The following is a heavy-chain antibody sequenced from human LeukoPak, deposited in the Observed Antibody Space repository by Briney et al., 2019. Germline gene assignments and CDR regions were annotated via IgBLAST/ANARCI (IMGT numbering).Heavy chain of an antibody. CDR2: IYSSGST. J-gene: IGHJ6*03. CDR3: ARGYNWASPTRNFYYMDV. D-gene: IGHD1-20*01. V-gene: IGHV4-4*07. CDR1: GGSISSYY. Sequence: PSETLSLTCTVSGGSISSYYWSWIRQPAGKGLEWIGRIYSSGSTNYNPSLKGRVTMSVDTSQNQFSLKVSSVTAADTAVYYCARGYNWASPTRNFYYMDVWGKGTTVTVSS.